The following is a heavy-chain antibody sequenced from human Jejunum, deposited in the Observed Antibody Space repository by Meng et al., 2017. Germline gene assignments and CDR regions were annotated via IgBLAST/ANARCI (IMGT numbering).Heavy chain of an antibody. Sequence: VQLQEAGPGVGKPSVTLSRAWGVSGGSIRSVYWWTWVRQSPGKGLEWIGEIYHSGSTNYNPSLKSRVTISVDKSKNQFSLKLTSVTAADTAVYYCARGGYYSFDYWGQGTLVTVSS. CDR2: IYHSGST. CDR3: ARGGYYSFDY. CDR1: GGSIRSVYW. J-gene: IGHJ4*02. V-gene: IGHV4-4*02. D-gene: IGHD5-18*01.